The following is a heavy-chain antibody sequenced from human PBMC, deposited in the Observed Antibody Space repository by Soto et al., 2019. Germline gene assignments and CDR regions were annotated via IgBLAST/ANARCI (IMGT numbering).Heavy chain of an antibody. Sequence: QVQLQQWGAGLLKPSETLSLTCAVYGGSFSGYYWSWIRQPPGKGLEWIGEINHSGSTNYNPSLKIRVTISVDTSKNQFSLKLSSVTAADTAVYYCARASDDYGDYPYNYYYYYYMDVWGKGTTVTVSS. CDR3: ARASDDYGDYPYNYYYYYYMDV. CDR2: INHSGST. CDR1: GGSFSGYY. J-gene: IGHJ6*03. D-gene: IGHD4-17*01. V-gene: IGHV4-34*01.